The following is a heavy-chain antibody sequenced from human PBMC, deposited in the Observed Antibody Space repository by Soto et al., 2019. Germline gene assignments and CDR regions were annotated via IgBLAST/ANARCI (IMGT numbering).Heavy chain of an antibody. CDR2: TYYRSRWDN. CDR3: AGSSAHQWYFMDV. D-gene: IGHD2-15*01. J-gene: IGHJ6*03. V-gene: IGHV6-1*01. Sequence: QSLSLTGAISRDNFSGSSAASYSISHSPTGGLEWLGRTYYRSRWDNDYAVSVRSRITINPDTSKNQFSLHLNSVTPEDTAVYYCAGSSAHQWYFMDVWGKGTSVTGSS. CDR1: RDNFSGSSAA.